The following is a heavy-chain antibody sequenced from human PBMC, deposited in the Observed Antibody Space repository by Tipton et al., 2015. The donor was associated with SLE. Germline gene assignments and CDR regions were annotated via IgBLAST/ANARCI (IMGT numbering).Heavy chain of an antibody. V-gene: IGHV4-59*08. CDR3: ARIPDWFDP. Sequence: LSCTVSGGSISSYYWSWIRQPPGKGLEWIGYIYYSGSTNYNPSLKSRVTISVDTSKNQFSLKLSSVTAADTAVYYCARIPDWFDPWGQGTLVTVSS. J-gene: IGHJ5*02. CDR1: GGSISSYY. CDR2: IYYSGST.